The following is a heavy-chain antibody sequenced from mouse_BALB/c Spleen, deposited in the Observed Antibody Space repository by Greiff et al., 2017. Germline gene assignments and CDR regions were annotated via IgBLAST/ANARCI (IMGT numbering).Heavy chain of an antibody. CDR3: ARYYYGSSPYAMDY. Sequence: EVKVVESGGGLVKPGGSLKLSCAASGFTFSSYTMSWVRQTPEKRLEWVATISSGGGNTYYPDSVKGRFTISRDNAKNNLYLQMSSLRSEDTALYYCARYYYGSSPYAMDYWGQGTSVTVSS. V-gene: IGHV5-9*03. D-gene: IGHD1-1*01. CDR1: GFTFSSYT. J-gene: IGHJ4*01. CDR2: ISSGGGNT.